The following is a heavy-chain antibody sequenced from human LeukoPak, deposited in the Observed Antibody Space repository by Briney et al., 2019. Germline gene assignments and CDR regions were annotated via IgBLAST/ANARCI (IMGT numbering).Heavy chain of an antibody. V-gene: IGHV3-48*03. D-gene: IGHD6-19*01. CDR2: ISSSGSTI. CDR1: GFTFSSSA. J-gene: IGHJ4*02. CDR3: ARGTGWSDPYFDY. Sequence: PGGSLRLSCAASGFTFSSSAMSWVRQAPGKGLEWVSYISSSGSTIYYADSVKGRFTISRDNAKNSLYLQMNSLRAEDTAVYYCARGTGWSDPYFDYWGQGTLVTVSS.